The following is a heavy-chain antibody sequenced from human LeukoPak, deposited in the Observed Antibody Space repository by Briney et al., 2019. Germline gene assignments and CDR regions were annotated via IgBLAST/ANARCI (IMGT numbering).Heavy chain of an antibody. CDR3: AQEDFDTSGYYSRFDN. CDR1: GFTFPRHA. D-gene: IGHD3-22*01. CDR2: SGGSGGRT. J-gene: IGHJ4*02. V-gene: IGHV3-23*01. Sequence: GGSLRLSCAASGFTFPRHAVSWVRQAPGKGLEWVASSGGSGGRTHYADSVKGRFTISRDNSQNTVYLHMNSLRADDTAVYYCAQEDFDTSGYYSRFDNWGQGILVTVSS.